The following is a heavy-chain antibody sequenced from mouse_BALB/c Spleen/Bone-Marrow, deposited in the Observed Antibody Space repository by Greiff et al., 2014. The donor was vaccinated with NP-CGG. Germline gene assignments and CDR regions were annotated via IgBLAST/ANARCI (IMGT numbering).Heavy chain of an antibody. V-gene: IGHV1-39*01. CDR2: IDPYYGDT. D-gene: IGHD2-5*01. Sequence: VQLQQSGPELEKPGASVKISCKASGYSFSGYNLNWVKQSNGRSLEWIGNIDPYYGDTTYNQKFKGKATLTVDRSSSTAYMQLKSLTSEDSAVYYCARKAYYTNWWYFDVWGAGTTVTVSS. J-gene: IGHJ1*01. CDR1: GYSFSGYN. CDR3: ARKAYYTNWWYFDV.